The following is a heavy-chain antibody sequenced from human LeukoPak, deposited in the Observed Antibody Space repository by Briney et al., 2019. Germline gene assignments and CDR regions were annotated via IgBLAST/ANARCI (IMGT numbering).Heavy chain of an antibody. CDR3: AIDCSSTSCYN. CDR2: ISYDGSNK. CDR1: GFTFSSYA. J-gene: IGHJ4*02. D-gene: IGHD2-2*01. Sequence: VRSLRLSCAASGFTFSSYAMHWVRQAPGKGLEWVAVISYDGSNKYYADSVKGRFTISRDNSKNTLYLQMNSLRAEDTAVYYCAIDCSSTSCYNWGQGTLVTVSS. V-gene: IGHV3-30-3*01.